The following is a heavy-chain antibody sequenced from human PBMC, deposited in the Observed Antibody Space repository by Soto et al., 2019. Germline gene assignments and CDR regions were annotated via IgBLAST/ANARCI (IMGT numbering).Heavy chain of an antibody. Sequence: ASVKVSCKASGYTFTGYYMHWVRQAPGQGLEWMGWINPNSGGTNYAQKFQGWVTMTRDTSISTAYMELSRLRSDDTAVYYCARGGGYCSGGSCWDWFDPWGQGTLVTVSS. J-gene: IGHJ5*02. CDR1: GYTFTGYY. CDR3: ARGGGYCSGGSCWDWFDP. V-gene: IGHV1-2*04. D-gene: IGHD2-15*01. CDR2: INPNSGGT.